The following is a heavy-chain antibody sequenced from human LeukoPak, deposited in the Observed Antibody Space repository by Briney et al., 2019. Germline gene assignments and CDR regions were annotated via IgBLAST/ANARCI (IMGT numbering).Heavy chain of an antibody. CDR1: GGSISSSSYY. J-gene: IGHJ4*02. CDR2: IYYSGST. Sequence: SETLSLTCTVSGGSISSSSYYRGWIPQPPGKGLEWIVSIYYSGSTYYNPSPKSRVTISVYTAKNQFSLKLSSVTAADTAVYYCARLYSSRWRGIPLYYFDYWGEGSLVSVCS. D-gene: IGHD6-19*01. V-gene: IGHV4-39*01. CDR3: ARLYSSRWRGIPLYYFDY.